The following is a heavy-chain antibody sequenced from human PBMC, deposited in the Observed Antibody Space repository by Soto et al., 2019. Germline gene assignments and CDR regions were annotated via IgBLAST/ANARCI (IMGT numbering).Heavy chain of an antibody. CDR1: GYTFTGYY. V-gene: IGHV1-2*04. CDR3: ARGSRVDIVATIKFVLGSPGEVSWFDP. Sequence: GASVKVSCKASGYTFTGYYMHWVRQAPGQGLEWMGWINPNSGGTNYAQKFQGWVTMTRDTSISTAYMELSRLRSDDTAVYYCARGSRVDIVATIKFVLGSPGEVSWFDPWGQGTLVTVSS. J-gene: IGHJ5*02. D-gene: IGHD5-12*01. CDR2: INPNSGGT.